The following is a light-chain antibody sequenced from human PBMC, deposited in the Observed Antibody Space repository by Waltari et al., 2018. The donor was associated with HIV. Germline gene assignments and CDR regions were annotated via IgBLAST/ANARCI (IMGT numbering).Light chain of an antibody. V-gene: IGKV1-12*01. J-gene: IGKJ2*01. CDR2: GAS. CDR3: QQGNGFPYT. Sequence: IQMTQSPSSVSASIGDRVTITRRASLALNNWLAWYQQRPGKAPNLLIYGASTLRSGVPSRFGGSGSGTEYTLTISNLQPEDFATYYCQQGNGFPYTFGQGTKLEMK. CDR1: LALNNW.